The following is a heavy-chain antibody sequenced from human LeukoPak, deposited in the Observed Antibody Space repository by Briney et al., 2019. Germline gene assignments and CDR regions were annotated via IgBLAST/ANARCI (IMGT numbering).Heavy chain of an antibody. J-gene: IGHJ3*02. CDR2: IYYSGST. CDR3: ARAHDDSSGYYPRIRHDAFDI. D-gene: IGHD3-22*01. Sequence: SQTLSLTCTVSGGSISSGGYYWSWIRQHPGKGLEWIGYIYYSGSTYYNPSLKSRVTISVDTSKNQFSLKLSSVTAADTAVYYCARAHDDSSGYYPRIRHDAFDIWGQGTMVTVSS. V-gene: IGHV4-31*03. CDR1: GGSISSGGYY.